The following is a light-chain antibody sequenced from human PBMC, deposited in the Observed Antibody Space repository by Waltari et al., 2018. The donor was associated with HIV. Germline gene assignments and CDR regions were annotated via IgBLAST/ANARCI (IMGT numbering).Light chain of an antibody. CDR2: AAS. V-gene: IGKV1-12*02. CDR3: QQTSGIPFT. J-gene: IGKJ3*01. CDR1: RDISSW. Sequence: DIQMTQSPSSVSASVGDRVPIICRASRDISSWLAWYQQKPGQAPSLLIYAASSLQRGVPSRFSGSGSGTEFTLTISNLQPEDCATYHCQQTSGIPFTFGPGTQVDVK.